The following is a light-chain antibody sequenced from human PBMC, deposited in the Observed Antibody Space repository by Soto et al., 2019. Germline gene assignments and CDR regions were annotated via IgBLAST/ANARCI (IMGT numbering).Light chain of an antibody. V-gene: IGKV3-15*01. CDR2: GAS. CDR1: QSVSSN. CDR3: QQYNNWPGWT. Sequence: EIVMTQSPATLSVSPGERATLPCRASQSVSSNLAWYQQKPGQAPRLLIYGASTRATGIPARSSGSGSGTEFTLTISSLQSEDFAVYYCQQYNNWPGWTFGQGTKVDIK. J-gene: IGKJ1*01.